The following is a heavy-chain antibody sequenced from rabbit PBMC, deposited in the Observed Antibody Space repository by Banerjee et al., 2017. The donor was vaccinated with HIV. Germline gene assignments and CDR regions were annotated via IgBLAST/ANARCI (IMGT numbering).Heavy chain of an antibody. CDR3: ARDAGYVGSNL. Sequence: QSLEESGGDLVKPGASLTLTCTASGFSFSSGYYMCWVRQAPGKGLEWIACIGAASTYYATWAKGRFTISKTSSTTVTLQMTSLTAADTATYFCARDAGYVGSNLWGPGTLVTVS. CDR1: GFSFSSGYY. CDR2: IGAAST. J-gene: IGHJ4*01. V-gene: IGHV1S40*01. D-gene: IGHD4-2*01.